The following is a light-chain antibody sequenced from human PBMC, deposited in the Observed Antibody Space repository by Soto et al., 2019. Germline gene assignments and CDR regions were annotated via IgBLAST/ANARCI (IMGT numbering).Light chain of an antibody. Sequence: QSALTQPASVSGSPGQSITISCTGTSSDVGGYNYVSWYQQHPGKAPKLMIYDVSKRPSGVPDRFSGSKSGNTASLTISGLQAEDEADYYCCSYAGSYTPFYVFGTGTKLTVL. V-gene: IGLV2-11*01. J-gene: IGLJ1*01. CDR1: SSDVGGYNY. CDR2: DVS. CDR3: CSYAGSYTPFYV.